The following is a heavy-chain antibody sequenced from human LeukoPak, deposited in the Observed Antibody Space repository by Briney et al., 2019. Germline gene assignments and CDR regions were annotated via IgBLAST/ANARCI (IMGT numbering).Heavy chain of an antibody. J-gene: IGHJ4*02. CDR3: ARDSAIVGALFDY. Sequence: APVKVSCKASGYTFTGYYMHWVRQAPGQGLEWMGWINPNSGGTNYAQKFQGRVTMTRDTSISTAYMELSRLRSDDTAVYYCARDSAIVGALFDYWGQGTLVTVSS. CDR1: GYTFTGYY. V-gene: IGHV1-2*02. CDR2: INPNSGGT. D-gene: IGHD1-26*01.